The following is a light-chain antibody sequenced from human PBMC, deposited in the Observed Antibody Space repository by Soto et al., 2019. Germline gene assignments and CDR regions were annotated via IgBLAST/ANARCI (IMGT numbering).Light chain of an antibody. Sequence: EIALTQSPGTLSLSPGERATLSCRASQSVSSSYLAWYQQKPGQAPRLLIYGASSRATGIPDRFSGSGSGTDFTLTISRLEPEDFAVYYCQQYGSSRNTFGQGTRLEIK. V-gene: IGKV3-20*01. CDR3: QQYGSSRNT. CDR2: GAS. CDR1: QSVSSSY. J-gene: IGKJ5*01.